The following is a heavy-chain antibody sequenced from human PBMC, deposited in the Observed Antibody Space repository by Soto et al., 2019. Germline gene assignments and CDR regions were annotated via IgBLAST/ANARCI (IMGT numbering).Heavy chain of an antibody. CDR2: INPSGGST. J-gene: IGHJ6*02. Sequence: GASVKVSCKASGYTFTSYYMHWVRQAPGQGLEWMGIINPSGGSTSYAQKFQGRVTMTRDTSASTAYMELSSLRSEDTAVYYCAREPVVAATPGPYYYYYYGMDVWGQGTTVTVSS. CDR3: AREPVVAATPGPYYYYYYGMDV. CDR1: GYTFTSYY. D-gene: IGHD2-15*01. V-gene: IGHV1-46*01.